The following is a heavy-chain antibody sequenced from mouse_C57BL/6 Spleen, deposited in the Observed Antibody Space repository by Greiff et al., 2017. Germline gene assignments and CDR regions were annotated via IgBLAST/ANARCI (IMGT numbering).Heavy chain of an antibody. D-gene: IGHD1-1*01. CDR1: GFTFSDYG. CDR3: ARGVLRYAMDY. Sequence: EVKLVESGGGLVKPGGSLKLSCAASGFTFSDYGMHWVRQAPEKGLEWVAYISSGSSTIYYADTVKGRFTISRDNANNTLFLQMTSLRAEDTAMYYCARGVLRYAMDYWGQGTSVTVSS. V-gene: IGHV5-17*01. CDR2: ISSGSSTI. J-gene: IGHJ4*01.